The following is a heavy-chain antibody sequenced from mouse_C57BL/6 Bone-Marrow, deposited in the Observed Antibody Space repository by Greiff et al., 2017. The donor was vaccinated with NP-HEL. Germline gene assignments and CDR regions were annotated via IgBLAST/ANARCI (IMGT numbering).Heavy chain of an antibody. CDR3: ARGPYSNYPAWFAY. CDR1: GYTFTSYW. V-gene: IGHV1-72*01. CDR2: IDPNSGGT. J-gene: IGHJ3*01. Sequence: QVQLQQPGAELVKPGASVKLSCKASGYTFTSYWMHWVKQRPGRGLEWIGRIDPNSGGTKYNEKFKSKATLTVDEPSSTAYMQLSSLTSENSAVYYCARGPYSNYPAWFAYWGQGTLVTVSA. D-gene: IGHD2-5*01.